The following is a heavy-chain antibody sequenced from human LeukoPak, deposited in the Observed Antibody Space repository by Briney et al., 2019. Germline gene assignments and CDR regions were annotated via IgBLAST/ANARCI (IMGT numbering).Heavy chain of an antibody. Sequence: GGSLRLPCAASGFPLSSYPMSWGRQAPGKGLELVSAISASVSSTYYADSVKGRFTISRDNSKTTLYLQMNTLRAEDTAVYYCAKSRGAHLGSFDIWGQGTMVTVSS. J-gene: IGHJ3*02. CDR1: GFPLSSYP. D-gene: IGHD3-10*01. CDR3: AKSRGAHLGSFDI. V-gene: IGHV3-23*01. CDR2: ISASVSST.